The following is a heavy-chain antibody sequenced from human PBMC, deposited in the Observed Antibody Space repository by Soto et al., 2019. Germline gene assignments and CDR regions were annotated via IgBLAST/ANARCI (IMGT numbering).Heavy chain of an antibody. J-gene: IGHJ4*02. CDR1: GGSISSYY. Sequence: XXTLSLTFTVSGGSISSYYWSWIRQPPGKGXEWIGYIYSSXSXNXXXSXXXXXXISVXTXXXXLYLKLSYLTAADTAVYYCERGYYYDSSGYYPDYWGQGNLVTSPQ. CDR2: IYSSXSX. V-gene: IGHV4-59*01. D-gene: IGHD3-22*01. CDR3: ERGYYYDSSGYYPDY.